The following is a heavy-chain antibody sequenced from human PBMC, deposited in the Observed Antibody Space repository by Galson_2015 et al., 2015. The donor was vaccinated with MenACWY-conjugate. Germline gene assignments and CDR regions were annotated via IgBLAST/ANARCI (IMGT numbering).Heavy chain of an antibody. Sequence: SLRLSCAASRFIFSGHWLGWVRQAPGKGLDWVANIKPDGSDLEYADSVKGRFTFSRDNAKNSLYLQIDSLRVEDTAMYYCVRWGLAYAMDVWGQGTTVTVS. CDR3: VRWGLAYAMDV. D-gene: IGHD7-27*01. CDR1: RFIFSGHW. J-gene: IGHJ6*02. CDR2: IKPDGSDL. V-gene: IGHV3-7*03.